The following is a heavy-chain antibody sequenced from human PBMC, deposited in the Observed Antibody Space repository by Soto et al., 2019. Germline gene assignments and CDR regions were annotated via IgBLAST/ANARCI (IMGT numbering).Heavy chain of an antibody. CDR1: GGTFSSYA. J-gene: IGHJ4*02. V-gene: IGHV1-69*13. D-gene: IGHD1-26*01. CDR3: ARGIVGAIAIFDY. CDR2: IIPIFGTA. Sequence: ASVKVSCKASGGTFSSYAISWVRQAPGQGLEWMGGIIPIFGTANYAQKFQGRVTITADESTSTAYMELSSLRSEDTAVYYCARGIVGAIAIFDYRGQGTLVTVCS.